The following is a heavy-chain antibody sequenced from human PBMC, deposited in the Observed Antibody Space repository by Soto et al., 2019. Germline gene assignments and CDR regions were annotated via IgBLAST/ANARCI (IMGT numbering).Heavy chain of an antibody. CDR1: GFTVSSNY. CDR2: IYSGGST. D-gene: IGHD5-12*01. J-gene: IGHJ4*02. V-gene: IGHV3-53*01. Sequence: EVQLVESGGGLIQPGGSLRLSCAASGFTVSSNYMSWVRQAPGKGLEWVSVIYSGGSTYYADSVKGRFTISRDNSKNTLYHQMNSLRAEDTAVYYCATSVASQAPIDYWGQGTLVTVSS. CDR3: ATSVASQAPIDY.